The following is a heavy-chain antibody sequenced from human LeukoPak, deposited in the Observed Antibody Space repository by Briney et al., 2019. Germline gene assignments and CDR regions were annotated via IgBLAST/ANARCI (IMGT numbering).Heavy chain of an antibody. J-gene: IGHJ4*02. D-gene: IGHD6-13*01. CDR2: ISANGGST. CDR1: GFIISNFA. CDR3: VKDLYKGDSSSWYYFDY. V-gene: IGHV3-64D*06. Sequence: GGSLRLSCSASGFIISNFAMHWVRQAPGKGLEYVSGISANGGSTYYADSVKGRFTISRDNSKNTLYLQMSSLRTEDTAIYHCVKDLYKGDSSSWYYFDYWGQGTLVTVSS.